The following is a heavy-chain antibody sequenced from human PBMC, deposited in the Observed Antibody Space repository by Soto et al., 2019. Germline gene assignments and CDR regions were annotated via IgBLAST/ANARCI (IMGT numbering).Heavy chain of an antibody. Sequence: EVQLLESGGDLVQPGGSLRLSCAASGFTFNDYALTWVRQVPGKGLEWVASLSSRGFNTHYAESVKGRFTISRDNIKNSVYMQTNCIRGEDTAVYYCAIERAVHCSNGICLDAFDIWGQGTLVTVSS. CDR1: GFTFNDYA. CDR3: AIERAVHCSNGICLDAFDI. CDR2: LSSRGFNT. J-gene: IGHJ3*02. V-gene: IGHV3-23*01. D-gene: IGHD2-8*01.